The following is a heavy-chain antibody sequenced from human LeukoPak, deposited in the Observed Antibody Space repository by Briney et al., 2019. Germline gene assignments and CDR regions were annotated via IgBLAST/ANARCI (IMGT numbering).Heavy chain of an antibody. Sequence: GGSLRLSCAASGFSFSSYAMSWVRQAPGKGLDWVSAISGSGGSTNYADSVKGRFTISRDNSKNTLYLHMNSLRAEDTAVYYCANGRYSSSSGYYYHMDVWGKGTTVTVSS. J-gene: IGHJ6*03. V-gene: IGHV3-23*01. CDR1: GFSFSSYA. D-gene: IGHD6-6*01. CDR2: ISGSGGST. CDR3: ANGRYSSSSGYYYHMDV.